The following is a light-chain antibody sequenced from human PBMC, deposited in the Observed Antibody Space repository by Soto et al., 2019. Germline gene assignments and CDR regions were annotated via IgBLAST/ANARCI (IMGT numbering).Light chain of an antibody. CDR2: RTS. V-gene: IGKV3-15*01. CDR1: QSINNN. J-gene: IGKJ4*01. CDR3: QQYNNWPQT. Sequence: IVMTQSPATLAVSPGQQRSRVCRASQSINNNLAWYQQKPGQAPRLIMFRTSTRATGVPARFSGSGSETEFNITISSLQSEDFAVYYCQQYNNWPQTFGGGTKV.